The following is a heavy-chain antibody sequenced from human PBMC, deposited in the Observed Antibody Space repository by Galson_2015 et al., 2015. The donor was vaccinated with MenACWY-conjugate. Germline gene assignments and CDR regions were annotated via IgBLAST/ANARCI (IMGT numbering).Heavy chain of an antibody. CDR2: I. CDR3: ARPPIVGATASYWYFDL. J-gene: IGHJ2*01. D-gene: IGHD1-26*01. V-gene: IGHV3-21*01. Sequence: IYYADSVKGRFTISRDNAKNSLYLQMNSLRAEDTAVYYCARPPIVGATASYWYFDLWGRGTLVTVSS.